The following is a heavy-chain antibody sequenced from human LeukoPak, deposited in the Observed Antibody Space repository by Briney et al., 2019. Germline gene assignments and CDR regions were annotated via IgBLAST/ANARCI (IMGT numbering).Heavy chain of an antibody. D-gene: IGHD3-10*01. Sequence: PSETLSLTCAVYGGSFSGYYWSWIRQPPGKGLEWIGEINHSGSTNYNPSLKSRVTISVDTSKNQFSLKLSSVTAADTAVYYCARGAGGFGDQPSVDYWGQGTLVTVSS. CDR3: ARGAGGFGDQPSVDY. CDR2: INHSGST. CDR1: GGSFSGYY. J-gene: IGHJ4*02. V-gene: IGHV4-34*01.